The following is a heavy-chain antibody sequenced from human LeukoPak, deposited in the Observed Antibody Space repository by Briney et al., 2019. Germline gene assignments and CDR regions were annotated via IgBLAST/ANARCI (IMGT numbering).Heavy chain of an antibody. V-gene: IGHV1-18*01. CDR1: GYTFTSYA. D-gene: IGHD6-13*01. J-gene: IGHJ5*02. Sequence: ASVKVSCKASGYTFTSYAISWVWQAPGQGLEWMGWISTYNDDTNYAQKLQGRVTMTTETSTNTAYMELRSLRSDDTAVYYCAREQQLGSWYNWFDPWGQGTLVTVSS. CDR3: AREQQLGSWYNWFDP. CDR2: ISTYNDDT.